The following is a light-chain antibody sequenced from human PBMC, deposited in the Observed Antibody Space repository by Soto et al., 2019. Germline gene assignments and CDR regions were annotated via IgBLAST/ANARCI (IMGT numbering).Light chain of an antibody. CDR1: SSNIGAGYD. CDR3: QSYDSSLSAL. Sequence: QSVLTQPPSVSGAPGQRVTLSCTGSSSNIGAGYDVHWYQQLPGTAPKLLIYGNSNRPSGVPDRFSGSKSGTSASLAITGLQAEDEADYYCQSYDSSLSALFGGGTQRTVL. V-gene: IGLV1-40*01. J-gene: IGLJ3*02. CDR2: GNS.